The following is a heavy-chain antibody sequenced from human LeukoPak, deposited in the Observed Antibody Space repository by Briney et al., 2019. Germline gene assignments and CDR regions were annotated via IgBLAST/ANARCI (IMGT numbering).Heavy chain of an antibody. CDR1: GGSISSGGYY. CDR3: ARVPMKPLDWFDP. CDR2: IYYSGST. Sequence: SETLSLTCTVSGGSISSGGYYWSWIRQHPGKGLEWIGYIYYSGSTYYNPSLKSRVTISVDTSKNQFSLKLSSVTAADTAVYYCARVPMKPLDWFDPRGQGNLVTVSS. J-gene: IGHJ5*02. V-gene: IGHV4-31*03.